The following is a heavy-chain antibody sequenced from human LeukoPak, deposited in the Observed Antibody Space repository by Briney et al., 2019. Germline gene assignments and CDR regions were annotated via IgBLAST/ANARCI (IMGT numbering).Heavy chain of an antibody. CDR1: GFTFSDYY. Sequence: GGSLRLSCAASGFTFSDYYMSWIRQAPGKGLEWVSYISSSGSTIYYTDSVKGRFTISRDNAKNSLYLQMNSLRAEDTAVYYCARERVPGIALDWGQGTLVTVSS. J-gene: IGHJ4*02. D-gene: IGHD6-13*01. V-gene: IGHV3-11*04. CDR2: ISSSGSTI. CDR3: ARERVPGIALD.